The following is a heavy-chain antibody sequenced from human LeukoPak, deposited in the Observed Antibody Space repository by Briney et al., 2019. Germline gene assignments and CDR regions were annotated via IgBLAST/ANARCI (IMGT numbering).Heavy chain of an antibody. CDR1: GGSISSGGYY. CDR2: IYYSGST. J-gene: IGHJ4*02. D-gene: IGHD3-16*02. CDR3: ARGGGVWGSYRLFDY. V-gene: IGHV4-31*03. Sequence: SETLSLTCTVSGGSISSGGYYWSWIRQHPGKGLEWIGYIYYSGSTYYNPSLKSRVTISVDTSKNQFSLKLSSVTAADTAVYYCARGGGVWGSYRLFDYWGQGTLVTVSS.